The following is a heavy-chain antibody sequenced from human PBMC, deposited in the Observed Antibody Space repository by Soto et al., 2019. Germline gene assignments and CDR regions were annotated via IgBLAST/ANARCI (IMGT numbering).Heavy chain of an antibody. CDR3: AREIDGYYGMDV. CDR1: GGTFSTDS. CDR2: IIPMFGTA. Sequence: QVQLVQSGVEVKKPGSSVKVSCKASGGTFSTDSISWVRQAPGQGLEWMGGIIPMFGTANNAQKFQGRVTITADESTSTAYMELSSLRSEDTAVYFCAREIDGYYGMDVWGQGTTVTVAS. V-gene: IGHV1-69*12. J-gene: IGHJ6*02.